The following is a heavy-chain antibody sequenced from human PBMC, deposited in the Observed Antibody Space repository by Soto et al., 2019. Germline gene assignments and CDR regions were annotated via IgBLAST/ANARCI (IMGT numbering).Heavy chain of an antibody. CDR2: ISSTSTYT. J-gene: IGHJ4*02. CDR1: GFTFSNYW. D-gene: IGHD6-19*01. CDR3: ARDLALAGNY. Sequence: GGSLRRSCAASGFTFSNYWMNWVRQTPEKGLEWVSSISSTSTYTHYADSVKGRFTISRDNANNSLFLQMKSLRAEETAIYYCARDLALAGNYWGQGDLVTVSS. V-gene: IGHV3-21*01.